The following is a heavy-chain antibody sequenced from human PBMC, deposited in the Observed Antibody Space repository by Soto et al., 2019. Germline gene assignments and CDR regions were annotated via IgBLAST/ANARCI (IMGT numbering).Heavy chain of an antibody. Sequence: PSETLSLTCTVSGGSISSSDFYWGWLRQTPGKGLEFIGSMYYSGTTYYNPSLKSRVTISVDTSKSQFSLKLSSVTAADTAVYYCASYSGGWTLNWSFDLWGRGTLVTGLL. CDR3: ASYSGGWTLNWSFDL. J-gene: IGHJ2*01. CDR1: GGSISSSDFY. D-gene: IGHD6-19*01. V-gene: IGHV4-39*01. CDR2: MYYSGTT.